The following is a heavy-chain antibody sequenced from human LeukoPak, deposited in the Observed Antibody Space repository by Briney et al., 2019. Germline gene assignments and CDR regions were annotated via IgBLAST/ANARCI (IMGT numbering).Heavy chain of an antibody. CDR3: ARDSSGWFGPVYYFDY. V-gene: IGHV3-21*01. D-gene: IGHD3-10*01. Sequence: GGSLRLSCAATGFTFSIYSMNWVRQAPGKGLEWVSSISSSSSYIYYADSVKGRFTISRDNAKNSLYLQMNSLRAEDTAVYYCARDSSGWFGPVYYFDYWGQGTLVTVSS. CDR2: ISSSSSYI. CDR1: GFTFSIYS. J-gene: IGHJ4*02.